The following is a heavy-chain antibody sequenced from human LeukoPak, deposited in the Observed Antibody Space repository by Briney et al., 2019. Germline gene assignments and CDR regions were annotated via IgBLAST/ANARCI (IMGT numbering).Heavy chain of an antibody. CDR2: LYHIGST. J-gene: IGHJ4*02. D-gene: IGHD3-10*01. Sequence: SETLSLSCAVSGFSISSGYYWAWIRPPPGKGREWIGILYHIGSTYYNTSLKSRVPISVDTSKNQFSLKLSSVTAADTAVYYCARVLWFGAYNFDYWGQGTLVTVSS. V-gene: IGHV4-38-2*01. CDR3: ARVLWFGAYNFDY. CDR1: GFSISSGYY.